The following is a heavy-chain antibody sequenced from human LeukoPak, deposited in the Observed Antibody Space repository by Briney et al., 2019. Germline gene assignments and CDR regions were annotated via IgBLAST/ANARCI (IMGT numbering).Heavy chain of an antibody. Sequence: GGSLRLSCAASGFTFSGYAMSWVRQAPGKGLEWVSAISGSGGSTYYADSVKGRFTISRDNSKDTLYLQMNSLRAEDTAVYYCAKSHSSSSGWFDPWGQGTLVTVSS. CDR1: GFTFSGYA. D-gene: IGHD6-6*01. J-gene: IGHJ5*02. V-gene: IGHV3-23*01. CDR2: ISGSGGST. CDR3: AKSHSSSSGWFDP.